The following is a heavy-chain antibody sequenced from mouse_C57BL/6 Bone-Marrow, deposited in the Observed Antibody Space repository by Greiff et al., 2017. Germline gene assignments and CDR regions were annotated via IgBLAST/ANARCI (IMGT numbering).Heavy chain of an antibody. J-gene: IGHJ1*03. CDR3: ARDYYGSSYVDWYFDV. Sequence: EVQLQQSGPELVKPGASVKISCKASGYTFTDYYMNWVKQSHGKSLEWIGDINPNNGGTSYNQKFKGKATLTVDKSSSTAYMELRSLTSEDSAVYYCARDYYGSSYVDWYFDVWGTGTTVTVSS. CDR1: GYTFTDYY. D-gene: IGHD1-1*01. V-gene: IGHV1-26*01. CDR2: INPNNGGT.